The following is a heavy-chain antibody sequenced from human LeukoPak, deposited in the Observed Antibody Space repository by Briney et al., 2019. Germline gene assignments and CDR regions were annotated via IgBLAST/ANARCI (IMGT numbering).Heavy chain of an antibody. J-gene: IGHJ5*02. CDR2: IYYSGST. CDR3: ASAGRITIFGVVIRRLNWFDP. CDR1: GGSISSSSYY. V-gene: IGHV4-39*01. D-gene: IGHD3-3*01. Sequence: SETLSLTCTVSGGSISSSSYYWGWIRQPPGKGLEWIGGIYYSGSTYYNPSLKSRVTISVDTSKNQFSLKLSSVTAADTAVYYCASAGRITIFGVVIRRLNWFDPWGQGTLVTVSS.